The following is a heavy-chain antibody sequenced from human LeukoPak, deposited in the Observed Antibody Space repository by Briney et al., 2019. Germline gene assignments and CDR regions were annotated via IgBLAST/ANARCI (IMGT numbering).Heavy chain of an antibody. CDR2: IYPGDSDT. Sequence: GESLKISCEAIGYSFTSYWIGWVRQMPGKGLEWMGIIYPGDSDTRYSPSFQGQVTISADKSISTAYLQWSSLKASDTAMYCCALTAAGATYFDYWGQGTLVTVSS. V-gene: IGHV5-51*01. CDR1: GYSFTSYW. J-gene: IGHJ4*02. D-gene: IGHD6-13*01. CDR3: ALTAAGATYFDY.